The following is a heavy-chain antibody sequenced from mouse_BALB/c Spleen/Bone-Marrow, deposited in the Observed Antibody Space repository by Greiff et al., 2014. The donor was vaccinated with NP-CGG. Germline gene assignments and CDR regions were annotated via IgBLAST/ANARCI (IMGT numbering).Heavy chain of an antibody. Sequence: EVMLVESGGDLVKPGGSLKLSCAASGFTFSSYGMSWVRQTPDKRLEWVATINSGGSNTYHLDSVRGRFTISRDNAKNTLYLQMTSLKSEDTAMYYCSRRGNWDVRRHFDVWGAGTTVTVSS. J-gene: IGHJ1*01. CDR3: SRRGNWDVRRHFDV. V-gene: IGHV5-6*02. CDR2: INSGGSNT. CDR1: GFTFSSYG. D-gene: IGHD4-1*01.